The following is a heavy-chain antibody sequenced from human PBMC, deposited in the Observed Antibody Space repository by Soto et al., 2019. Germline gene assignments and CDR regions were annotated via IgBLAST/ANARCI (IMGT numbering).Heavy chain of an antibody. CDR3: ARGLILWFGELSRRGGYYYYMDV. V-gene: IGHV4-34*01. CDR1: GGSFSGYQ. D-gene: IGHD3-10*01. Sequence: QVQLQQWGAGLLKPSETLSLTCAVYGGSFSGYQWTWIRQTPGKRLECIGEINDSGNINYNPSLKSRVTILVDTPKKQISLKLSSVTAADTAVYYCARGLILWFGELSRRGGYYYYMDVWGKGTTVTVSS. CDR2: INDSGNI. J-gene: IGHJ6*03.